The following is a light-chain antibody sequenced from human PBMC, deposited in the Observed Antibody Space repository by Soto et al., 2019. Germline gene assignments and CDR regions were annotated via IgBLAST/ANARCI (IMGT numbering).Light chain of an antibody. J-gene: IGLJ3*02. CDR1: SGYSNYK. V-gene: IGLV9-49*01. CDR2: VGTGGIVG. CDR3: GTDHVGGTNFVSWV. Sequence: QLVLTQPPSASASLGASVTLTCTLSSGYSNYKVDWYQQSPGKGPRFVMRVGTGGIVGSKGDGIPDRFSVLGSGLNRYLTINNIQEEDESDYYCGTDHVGGTNFVSWVFGGGTKVTVL.